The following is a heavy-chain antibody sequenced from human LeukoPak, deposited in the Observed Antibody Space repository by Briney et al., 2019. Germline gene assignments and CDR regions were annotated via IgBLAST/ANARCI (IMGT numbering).Heavy chain of an antibody. D-gene: IGHD2-8*01. CDR2: IYYSGST. CDR1: GFTFSSYA. Sequence: GSLRLSCAASGFTFSSYAMSWVRQAPGKGLEWIGSIYYSGSTYYNPSLKSRVTISVDTSKNQLSLTLSSVTAADTAVYYCARQGPYCTNGVCFTFMDVWGQGTTVTVSS. J-gene: IGHJ6*02. V-gene: IGHV4-39*01. CDR3: ARQGPYCTNGVCFTFMDV.